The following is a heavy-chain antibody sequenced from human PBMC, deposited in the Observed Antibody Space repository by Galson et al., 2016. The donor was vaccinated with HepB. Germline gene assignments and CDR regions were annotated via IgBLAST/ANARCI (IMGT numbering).Heavy chain of an antibody. J-gene: IGHJ3*01. D-gene: IGHD1-26*01. V-gene: IGHV3-11*06. Sequence: SLRLSCAASGFTFGNYYMSWIRQAPGKGLEWVAYISPSTTHINYADSVMGRFTVSRDNAKNSLYPQMNSLGAEDTAVYYCASPSGRYSIHTFDLWGQGTMVTVSS. CDR1: GFTFGNYY. CDR3: ASPSGRYSIHTFDL. CDR2: ISPSTTHI.